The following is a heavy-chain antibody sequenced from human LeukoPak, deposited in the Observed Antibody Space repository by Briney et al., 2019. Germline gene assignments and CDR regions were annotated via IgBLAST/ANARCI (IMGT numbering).Heavy chain of an antibody. CDR2: IRYDGSKK. V-gene: IGHV3-30*02. D-gene: IGHD2-15*01. Sequence: GGSLRLSCTVSGFTLSSYERTWFRQAPGKGLDWVAFIRYDGSKKYYADSVKGRFTISRDNSKNALYLQMNSLRAEDTAVYYCAKGAKRLGYCSGGTCYSNYDYYYMDVWGKGTTVTISS. CDR3: AKGAKRLGYCSGGTCYSNYDYYYMDV. CDR1: GFTLSSYE. J-gene: IGHJ6*03.